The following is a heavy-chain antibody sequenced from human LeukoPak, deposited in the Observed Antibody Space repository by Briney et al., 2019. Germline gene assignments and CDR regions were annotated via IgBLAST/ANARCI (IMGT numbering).Heavy chain of an antibody. J-gene: IGHJ3*02. D-gene: IGHD4-17*01. CDR3: AKGGDYRALGAFDI. CDR2: IKQDGSEK. Sequence: GGSLRLSCAASGFTVSSNDMSWVRQAPGKGLEWVANIKQDGSEKYYVDSVKGRFTISRDNAKNSLYLQMNSLRAEDTAVYYCAKGGDYRALGAFDIWGQGTMVTVSS. CDR1: GFTVSSND. V-gene: IGHV3-7*03.